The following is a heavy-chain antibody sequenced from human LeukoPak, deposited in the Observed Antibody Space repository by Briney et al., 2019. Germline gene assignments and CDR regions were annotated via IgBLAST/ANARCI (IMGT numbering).Heavy chain of an antibody. CDR2: INIDGSR. CDR1: GFTFSSYW. CDR3: ARDKGTSYLSSFDY. D-gene: IGHD6-6*01. J-gene: IGHJ4*02. Sequence: GGSLRLSCAASGFTFSSYWMHWVRQVPGKGLVWVSHINIDGSRSYADSVKGRFTISRDNSKNTLYLQMNSLRAADTAVYYCARDKGTSYLSSFDYWGQGTLVTVSS. V-gene: IGHV3-74*01.